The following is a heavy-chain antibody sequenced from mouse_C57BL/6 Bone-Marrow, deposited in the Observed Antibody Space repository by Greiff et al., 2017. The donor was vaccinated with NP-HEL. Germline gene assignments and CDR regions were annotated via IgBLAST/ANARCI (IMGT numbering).Heavy chain of an antibody. J-gene: IGHJ3*01. CDR1: FFTFPPSA. CDR2: IRSKSSHYAT. Sequence: VTLMESGGGLVQPKGSLKLSFAASFFTFPPSALPCFLPAPFPFFSFFSRIRSKSSHYATYYADSVKDRFTISRDDSQSMLYLQMNNLKTEDKDRDDGVRGTAQATTGAYGGKGTRVTVAA. D-gene: IGHD3-2*02. V-gene: IGHV10-3*02. CDR3: VRGTAQATTGAY.